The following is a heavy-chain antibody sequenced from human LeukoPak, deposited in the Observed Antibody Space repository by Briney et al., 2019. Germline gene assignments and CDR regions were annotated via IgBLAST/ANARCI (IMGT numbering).Heavy chain of an antibody. CDR1: GYTFTNYG. Sequence: GASVTVSCTASGYTFTNYGISWVRQAPGEGLEWMGWISTYNGNTDYAQKVQGRVTMTTDTSTSTAYMELWSLRSEDTAVYYCATSESKSPNLDYWGQGTLVTVSS. V-gene: IGHV1-18*01. CDR3: ATSESKSPNLDY. J-gene: IGHJ4*02. CDR2: ISTYNGNT.